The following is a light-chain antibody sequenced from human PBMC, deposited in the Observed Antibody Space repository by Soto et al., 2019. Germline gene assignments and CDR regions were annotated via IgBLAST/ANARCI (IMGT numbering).Light chain of an antibody. J-gene: IGLJ1*01. Sequence: QSALAHPASVSGSPGQSITISCTGTSSDVGSYNLVSWYQQHPGKAPKLMIYEGSKRPSGVSNRSSGSKSGNTASLTISGLQAEDEADYYCCSYAGSSTFFYVLGKGTKVT. V-gene: IGLV2-23*03. CDR3: CSYAGSSTFFYV. CDR1: SSDVGSYNL. CDR2: EGS.